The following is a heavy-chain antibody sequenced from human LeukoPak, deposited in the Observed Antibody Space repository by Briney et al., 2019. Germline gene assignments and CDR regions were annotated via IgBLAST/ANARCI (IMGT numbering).Heavy chain of an antibody. CDR1: GFTFSSYS. CDR2: ISSSSSTI. CDR3: ARGDQYYDILTGYFHDAFDI. Sequence: GGFLRLSCAASGFTFSSYSMNWVRQAPGKGLEWVSYISSSSSTIYYADSVKGRFTISRDNAKNSLYLQMNSLRAEDTAVYYCARGDQYYDILTGYFHDAFDIRGQGTMVTVAT. J-gene: IGHJ3*02. V-gene: IGHV3-48*01. D-gene: IGHD3-9*01.